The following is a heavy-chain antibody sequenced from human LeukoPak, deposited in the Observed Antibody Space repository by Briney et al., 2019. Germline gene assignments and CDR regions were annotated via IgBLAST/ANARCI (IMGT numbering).Heavy chain of an antibody. Sequence: ASVKVSCKASGYTFTSYGISWVRQAPGQGLEWMGWISAYNGNTNYAQKLQGRVTMTTDTSTSTAYMELRSLRSDDTAVYYCARDRGYDYVWGSYRYDSDYWGQGTLVTVSS. D-gene: IGHD3-16*02. CDR1: GYTFTSYG. V-gene: IGHV1-18*01. CDR2: ISAYNGNT. J-gene: IGHJ4*02. CDR3: ARDRGYDYVWGSYRYDSDY.